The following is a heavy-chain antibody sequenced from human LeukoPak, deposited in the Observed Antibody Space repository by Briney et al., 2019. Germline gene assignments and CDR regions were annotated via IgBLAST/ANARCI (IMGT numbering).Heavy chain of an antibody. Sequence: PGGSLRLSCAASGFTFSTFNMNWVRQAPGKGLEWVSYISTTSSTISYADSVKGRFTISRDNAKNSLYLQMNSLRAEDTAVYYCARDRGLKYTMIVVAIPDAFDIWGQGTMVTVSS. J-gene: IGHJ3*02. CDR1: GFTFSTFN. V-gene: IGHV3-48*01. CDR3: ARDRGLKYTMIVVAIPDAFDI. CDR2: ISTTSSTI. D-gene: IGHD3-22*01.